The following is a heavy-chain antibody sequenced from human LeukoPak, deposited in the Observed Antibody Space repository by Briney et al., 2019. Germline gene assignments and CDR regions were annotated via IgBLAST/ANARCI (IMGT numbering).Heavy chain of an antibody. J-gene: IGHJ4*02. V-gene: IGHV1-18*01. CDR1: GYTFTSYG. CDR2: ISAYNGNT. Sequence: WASVKVSCKASGYTFTSYGISWVRQAPGQGLEWMGWISAYNGNTNYAQKLQGRVTMTTDTSTSTAYMELRSLRSDDTAVYYCARAHEYSSSYLYFDYWGQGTLVTVSS. CDR3: ARAHEYSSSYLYFDY. D-gene: IGHD6-6*01.